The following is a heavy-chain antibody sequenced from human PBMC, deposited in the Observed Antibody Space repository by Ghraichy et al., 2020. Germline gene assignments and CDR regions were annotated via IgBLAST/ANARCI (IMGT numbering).Heavy chain of an antibody. CDR2: IYYSGST. D-gene: IGHD4-17*01. CDR3: ARGKGAGYGDYTQLDY. Sequence: SETLSLTCTVSGGSISSYYLSWIRQPPGKGLEWIGYIYYSGSTNYNPSLKSRVTISVDTSKNQFSLKLSSVTAADTAVYYCARGKGAGYGDYTQLDYWGQGTLVTDSS. CDR1: GGSISSYY. V-gene: IGHV4-59*01. J-gene: IGHJ4*02.